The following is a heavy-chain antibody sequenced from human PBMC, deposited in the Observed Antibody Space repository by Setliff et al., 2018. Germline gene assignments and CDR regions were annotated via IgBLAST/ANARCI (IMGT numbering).Heavy chain of an antibody. CDR2: IYYSGST. J-gene: IGHJ4*02. D-gene: IGHD1-1*01. V-gene: IGHV4-59*11. CDR1: GGSISSHY. CDR3: ARTGTYRYFDY. Sequence: NPSETLSLTCTVSGGSISSHYWSWIRQPPGKGLEWIGYIYYSGSTNYNPSLKSRVTISVDTSKNQFSLKLSSVTAADTAVYYCARTGTYRYFDYWGQGTVVTVSS.